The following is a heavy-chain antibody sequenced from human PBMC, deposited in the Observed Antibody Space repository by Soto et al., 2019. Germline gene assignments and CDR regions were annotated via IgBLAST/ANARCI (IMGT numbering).Heavy chain of an antibody. D-gene: IGHD2-21*01. CDR1: GVSITSHY. CDR3: TGGGAGHTFDY. CDR2: IHYSGST. Sequence: PSETLSLTCTVSGVSITSHYWTWIRQPPGKGLEWIGNIHYSGSTNYSPSLKSRVIISVDTSENQSSLKLSSVTTADTAVYYCTGGGAGHTFDYWGQGALVTVSS. J-gene: IGHJ4*02. V-gene: IGHV4-59*11.